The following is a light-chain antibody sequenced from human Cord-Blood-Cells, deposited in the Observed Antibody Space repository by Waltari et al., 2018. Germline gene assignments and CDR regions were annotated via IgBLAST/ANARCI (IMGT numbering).Light chain of an antibody. CDR1: QSISSY. CDR2: AAS. J-gene: IGKJ4*01. V-gene: IGKV1-39*01. CDR3: QPSYSTPLT. Sequence: DIQMTQSPSSLSASVGDRVTITCRASQSISSYLNWYQQKPWKAPKLLIYAASSLQSGVPSRFSGSGSGTDFTLTISSLQPEDFATYYCQPSYSTPLTFGGGTKVEIK.